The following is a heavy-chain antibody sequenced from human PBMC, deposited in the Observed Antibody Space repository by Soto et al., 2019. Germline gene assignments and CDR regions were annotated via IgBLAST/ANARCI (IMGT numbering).Heavy chain of an antibody. CDR3: AKTGYCTNGVCYYFDY. CDR2: ISGSGGST. J-gene: IGHJ4*02. V-gene: IGHV3-23*01. Sequence: EVQLLESGGGLVQPGGSLRLSCAASGFTFSSYAMSWVRQAPGKGLEWVSAISGSGGSTYYADSVKGRFTISRDNSKNTLYLQMNSLRAEDTAVYYCAKTGYCTNGVCYYFDYWGQGTLVTVSS. CDR1: GFTFSSYA. D-gene: IGHD2-8*01.